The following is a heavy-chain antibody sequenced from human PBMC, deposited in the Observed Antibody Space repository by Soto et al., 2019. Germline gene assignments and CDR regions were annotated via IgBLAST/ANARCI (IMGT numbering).Heavy chain of an antibody. D-gene: IGHD3-10*01. Sequence: SETLSLTCTVSGDSVTSVSDYWSWIRQPPGKGLEWIGYIYYSGSADYNPSLGSRVTISIDTSKNQFSLTLTSVTAADTAVYYCARGVGFGYYYYHMDLWGQGNKVTVSS. CDR1: GDSVTSVSDY. CDR3: ARGVGFGYYYYHMDL. J-gene: IGHJ6*02. CDR2: IYYSGSA. V-gene: IGHV4-61*01.